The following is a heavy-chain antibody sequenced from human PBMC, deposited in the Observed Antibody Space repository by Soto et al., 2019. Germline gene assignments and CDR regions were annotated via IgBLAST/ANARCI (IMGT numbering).Heavy chain of an antibody. CDR3: ARDGTYNWV. V-gene: IGHV3-66*01. Sequence: ELQLVASGGGLVQPGGSLRLSCAASGFTVSHNYVRWVRQAPGKGLEWVSLIFSNGDTRYADSVNGRFTISRDSSSNTRYLKMNSLRVEDTAVYYCARDGTYNWVGGQGIHVTVSS. CDR1: GFTVSHNY. CDR2: IFSNGDT. D-gene: IGHD1-1*01. J-gene: IGHJ4*02.